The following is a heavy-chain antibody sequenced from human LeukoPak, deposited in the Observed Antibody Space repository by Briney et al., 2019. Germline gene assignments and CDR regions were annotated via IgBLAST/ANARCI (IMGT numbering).Heavy chain of an antibody. D-gene: IGHD3-22*01. CDR1: GGSFSGYY. CDR2: IYYSGST. V-gene: IGHV4-59*01. J-gene: IGHJ4*02. CDR3: AREGGDSSGYYSLDY. Sequence: SETLSLTCAVYGGSFSGYYWSWIRQPPGKGLEWIGYIYYSGSTNYNPSLKSRVTISVDTSKNQFSLKLSSVTAADTAVYYCAREGGDSSGYYSLDYWGQGTLVTVSS.